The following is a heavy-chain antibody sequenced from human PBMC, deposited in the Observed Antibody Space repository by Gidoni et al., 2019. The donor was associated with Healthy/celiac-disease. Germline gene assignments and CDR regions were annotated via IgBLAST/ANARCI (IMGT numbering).Heavy chain of an antibody. CDR2: ISSSSSYI. V-gene: IGHV3-21*01. CDR1: GFTFSSYS. D-gene: IGHD3-9*01. CDR3: ARDTGGYYDILFGRTRYGMDV. Sequence: EVQLVESGGGLVKPGGSLRLSCAASGFTFSSYSMNWVRQAPGKGLEWVSSISSSSSYIYYADSVKGRFTISRDNAKNSLYLQMNSLRAEDTAVYYCARDTGGYYDILFGRTRYGMDVWGQGTTVTVSS. J-gene: IGHJ6*02.